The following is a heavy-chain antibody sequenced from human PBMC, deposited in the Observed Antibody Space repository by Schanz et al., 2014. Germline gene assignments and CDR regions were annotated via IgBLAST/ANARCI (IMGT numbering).Heavy chain of an antibody. J-gene: IGHJ4*02. D-gene: IGHD3-22*01. CDR3: ARAGQDYSDSSGYATYYFGN. CDR2: ISGSVSST. CDR1: GFTFSSHA. V-gene: IGHV3-23*04. Sequence: EVQLEVSGGGLVQPGGSLRLSCATSGFTFSSHAMSWVRQAPGKGLEWVSAISGSVSSTYYADSVKGRFIISRDNSKNTLYLQMGSLRAEDTAVYYCARAGQDYSDSSGYATYYFGNWGQGTLVTVSS.